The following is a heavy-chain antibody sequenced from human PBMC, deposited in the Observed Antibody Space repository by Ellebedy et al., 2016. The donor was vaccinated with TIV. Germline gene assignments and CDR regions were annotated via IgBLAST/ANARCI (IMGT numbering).Heavy chain of an antibody. CDR1: GFTFSRYS. V-gene: IGHV3-48*01. Sequence: GESLKISXAASGFTFSRYSMNWVRQAPGKGLEWVSYISSSSSTIYYVDSVKGRFTISRDKAKNSLYLQMNSLRAEDTAVYYCAAAAGAGDDAFDIWGQGTMVTVSS. D-gene: IGHD6-13*01. CDR2: ISSSSSTI. J-gene: IGHJ3*02. CDR3: AAAAGAGDDAFDI.